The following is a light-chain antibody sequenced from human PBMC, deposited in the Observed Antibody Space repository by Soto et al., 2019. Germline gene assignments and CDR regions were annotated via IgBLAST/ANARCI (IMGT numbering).Light chain of an antibody. V-gene: IGKV1-39*01. J-gene: IGKJ4*01. CDR2: GAT. CDR1: QSISSY. Sequence: DIQMTQSPSSLSASVGDRVTITCRASQSISSYLNWYQQKPGKAPKLLIFGATSLQGGVPSRFSGSRSGTDFTLTINTVQLEDFSTYYCQQSDRPPLTVGGGTKVEI. CDR3: QQSDRPPLT.